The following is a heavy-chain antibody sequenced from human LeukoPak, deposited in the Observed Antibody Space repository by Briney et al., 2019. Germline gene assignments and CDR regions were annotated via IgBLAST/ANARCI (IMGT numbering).Heavy chain of an antibody. V-gene: IGHV1-8*01. CDR2: MDPNNGNT. Sequence: ASVKVSCKASGYTFTSYDINWVRQATGQGLEWMGWMDPNNGNTGYAQKLQGRVTMTRDTSINTAYMELSSLRAEDTAVYYCAREFRVVAPTQGDEYWGQGTLVTVSS. CDR1: GYTFTSYD. CDR3: AREFRVVAPTQGDEY. D-gene: IGHD2-21*01. J-gene: IGHJ4*02.